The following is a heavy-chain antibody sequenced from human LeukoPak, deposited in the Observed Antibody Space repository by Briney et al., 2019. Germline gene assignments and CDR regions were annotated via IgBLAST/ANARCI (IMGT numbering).Heavy chain of an antibody. CDR2: IIPIFGTA. J-gene: IGHJ4*02. CDR3: ARGRLQQLALFDY. CDR1: GGTFSSYA. V-gene: IGHV1-69*05. Sequence: ASVKVSCKASGGTFSSYAISWVRQAPGQGLEWMGGIIPIFGTANYAQKFQGRVTITTDESTSTAYMELSSLRSEDTAVYYCARGRLQQLALFDYWGQETLVTVSS. D-gene: IGHD6-13*01.